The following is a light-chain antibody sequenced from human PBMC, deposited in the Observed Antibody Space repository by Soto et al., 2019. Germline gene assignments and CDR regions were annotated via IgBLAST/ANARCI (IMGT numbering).Light chain of an antibody. V-gene: IGLV2-14*01. CDR2: DVS. CDR1: SSDVGGYNY. Sequence: QSVLTQPASVSGSPGQSITISCTGTSSDVGGYNYVSWYRQHPGKAPKLMIYDVSNRPSGVSNRFSGSKSGNTASLTISGLQAEDEADYYCSSYTSSSTLEGVFGTGTKVTV. CDR3: SSYTSSSTLEGV. J-gene: IGLJ1*01.